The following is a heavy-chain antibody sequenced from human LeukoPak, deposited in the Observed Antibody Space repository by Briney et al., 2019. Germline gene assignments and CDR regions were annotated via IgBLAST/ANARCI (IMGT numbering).Heavy chain of an antibody. J-gene: IGHJ4*02. CDR1: GGSISSSSYY. CDR3: ARLYDFSLD. D-gene: IGHD3-3*01. CDR2: IYYSGST. V-gene: IGHV4-39*01. Sequence: PSETLSLTCTVSGGSISSSSYYWGWIRQPPGKGLEWIESIYYSGSTYYNPSLTSRLTISLAPANNQFSLKLSSVTAADTAVYYCARLYDFSLDWGQGTLVTVSS.